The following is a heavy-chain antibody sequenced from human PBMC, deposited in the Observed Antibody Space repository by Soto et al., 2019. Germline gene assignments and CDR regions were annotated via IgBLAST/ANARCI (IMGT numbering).Heavy chain of an antibody. CDR2: IHHGGSA. J-gene: IGHJ4*02. D-gene: IGHD1-26*01. CDR3: ARVGSDRGSDY. V-gene: IGHV4-4*02. CDR1: GGSIRSSNW. Sequence: QVQLQESGPGLVKPSGTLSLTCAVSGGSIRSSNWWNWVLQPPGKGLEWIGEIHHGGSANYNPSLKSRVTISVDRSKNQFSLKLSSVTAADTAVYYCARVGSDRGSDYWGQGTLVTVSS.